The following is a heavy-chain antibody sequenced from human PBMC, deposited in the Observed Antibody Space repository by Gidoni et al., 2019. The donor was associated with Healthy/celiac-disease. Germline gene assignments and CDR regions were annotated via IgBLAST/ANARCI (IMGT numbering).Heavy chain of an antibody. CDR3: AHCTLRYVDWLPYRWFDP. Sequence: QITLKESGPTLVKPTQTLTLTCTFSGFSLSTSGVGVGWIRQPPGNALEWLALIYWDDDKRYSPSLKSRLTITKDTSKNQVVLTMTNMDPVDTATYYCAHCTLRYVDWLPYRWFDPWGQGTLVTVSS. CDR1: GFSLSTSGVG. CDR2: IYWDDDK. D-gene: IGHD3-9*01. V-gene: IGHV2-5*02. J-gene: IGHJ5*02.